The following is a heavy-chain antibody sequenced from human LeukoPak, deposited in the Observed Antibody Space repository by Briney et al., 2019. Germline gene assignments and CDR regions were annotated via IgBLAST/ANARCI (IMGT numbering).Heavy chain of an antibody. J-gene: IGHJ4*02. CDR3: LKSVDF. V-gene: IGHV3-48*01. Sequence: GGSLRLSCAASGFTFSNYWMHWVRQTPGKGLEWVSYIDPESRNIFYADSVKGRFTLSRDNAKSSMYLQMNSLRVEDTAVYYCLKSVDFWGQGILVTVSP. CDR1: GFTFSNYW. CDR2: IDPESRNI.